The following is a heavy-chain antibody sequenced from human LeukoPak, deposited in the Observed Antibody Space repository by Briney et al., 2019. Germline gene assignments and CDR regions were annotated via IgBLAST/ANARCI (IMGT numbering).Heavy chain of an antibody. CDR2: INTYGTA. J-gene: IGHJ4*02. V-gene: IGHV3-74*03. CDR3: ARVRGGN. Sequence: GGSLRLSCAASGFTFSDSWMYWVRPAPGKGLLWIANINTYGTATYADSVKGRFTISRDNAKNTLYLQMHSLRAEDTAVYYCARVRGGNWGQGTLVTVSS. CDR1: GFTFSDSW. D-gene: IGHD3-16*01.